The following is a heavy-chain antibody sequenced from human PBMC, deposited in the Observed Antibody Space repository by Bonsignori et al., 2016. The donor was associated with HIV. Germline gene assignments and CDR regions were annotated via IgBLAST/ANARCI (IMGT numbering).Heavy chain of an antibody. J-gene: IGHJ6*03. V-gene: IGHV3-7*03. Sequence: WIRQPPGKGLEWVANIKQDGSEKYYVDSVKGRFTISRDNAKNSLYLQMNSLRAEDTAVYYCARDHRASGVAKSYYMDVWGKGTTGTVSS. CDR3: ARDHRASGVAKSYYMDV. CDR2: IKQDGSEK. D-gene: IGHD5-12*01.